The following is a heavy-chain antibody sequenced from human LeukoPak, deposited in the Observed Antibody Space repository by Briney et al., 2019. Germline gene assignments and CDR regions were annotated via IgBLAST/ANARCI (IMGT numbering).Heavy chain of an antibody. Sequence: PGGSLRLSCAASGXTFSAYSMNWVRQAPAKGLEWVSYISSSSSTIYYADSVRGRFTISRDNAKNSLYLQMNSLRAEDTAVYYCARDGVDGYNYHAFDIWGQGTMVTVSS. V-gene: IGHV3-48*04. CDR1: GXTFSAYS. CDR2: ISSSSSTI. CDR3: ARDGVDGYNYHAFDI. J-gene: IGHJ3*02. D-gene: IGHD5-24*01.